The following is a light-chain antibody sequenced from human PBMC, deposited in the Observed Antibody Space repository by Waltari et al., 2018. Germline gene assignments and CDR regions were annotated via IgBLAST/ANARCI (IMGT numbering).Light chain of an antibody. CDR2: GKN. CDR1: SLRSYY. J-gene: IGLJ2*01. Sequence: SSELTQDPAVSVAMGQTVRITCQGDSLRSYYASWYQQRPGQAPILVIYGKNNRTPGVPDRFSGSSSHNTGSLTITGAQAGDEASYYCHSRDASGVAGSFGGGTKLTVL. CDR3: HSRDASGVAGS. V-gene: IGLV3-19*01.